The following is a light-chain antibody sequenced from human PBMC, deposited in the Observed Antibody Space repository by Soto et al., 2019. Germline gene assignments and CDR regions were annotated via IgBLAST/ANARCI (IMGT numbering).Light chain of an antibody. V-gene: IGKV3-20*01. Sequence: EIVLTQSPGTLPLSPGERATLSCRASQSVSSSYLAWYQQKPGQAPRLLIYGASSRATGIPDRFSGSGSRTDFTLTISRLEPEDFAVYYCQQYGSSPWTFGQGTKVDIK. J-gene: IGKJ1*01. CDR3: QQYGSSPWT. CDR2: GAS. CDR1: QSVSSSY.